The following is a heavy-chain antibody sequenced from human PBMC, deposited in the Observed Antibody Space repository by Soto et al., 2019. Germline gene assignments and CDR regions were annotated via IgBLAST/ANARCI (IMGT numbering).Heavy chain of an antibody. J-gene: IGHJ4*02. V-gene: IGHV1-2*02. Sequence: ASVKVSCKASEYTFTGYYLHWVRQAPGQGLERMGWINPNGGTNYAQKFQGGVTMTSDTSISTAYMELTRLRSDDTAVYYCAREGGGSYSGNSGIAFDYWGQGTLVTVSS. CDR2: INPNGGT. D-gene: IGHD6-13*01. CDR3: AREGGGSYSGNSGIAFDY. CDR1: EYTFTGYY.